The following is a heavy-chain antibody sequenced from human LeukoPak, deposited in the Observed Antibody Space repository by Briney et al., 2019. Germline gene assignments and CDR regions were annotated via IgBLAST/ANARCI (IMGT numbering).Heavy chain of an antibody. V-gene: IGHV4-4*07. D-gene: IGHD3-22*01. Sequence: SETLSLTCTVSGDSISSYYWSWIPQTAGKGLEWIGRIYTSGSTNYNPSLKSRITMSVDTSKNQSFLKLSSVTAADTAVYYCARDRYSDSSGYYPYYYYYMDVWGKGTTVTVSS. CDR2: IYTSGST. CDR1: GDSISSYY. J-gene: IGHJ6*03. CDR3: ARDRYSDSSGYYPYYYYYMDV.